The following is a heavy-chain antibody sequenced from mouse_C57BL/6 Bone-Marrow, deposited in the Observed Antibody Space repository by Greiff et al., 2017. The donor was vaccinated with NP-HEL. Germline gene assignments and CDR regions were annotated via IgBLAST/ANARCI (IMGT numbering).Heavy chain of an antibody. D-gene: IGHD2-4*01. CDR3: AYDYDPAWFAY. J-gene: IGHJ3*01. CDR2: INPSSGYT. V-gene: IGHV1-4*01. CDR1: GYTFTSYT. Sequence: VQLQQSGAELARPGASVKMSCKASGYTFTSYTMHWVKQRPGQGLEWIGYINPSSGYTKYNQTFKDKATLTADKSSSTAYMQLSSLTSEDSAVYYCAYDYDPAWFAYWGQGTLVTVSA.